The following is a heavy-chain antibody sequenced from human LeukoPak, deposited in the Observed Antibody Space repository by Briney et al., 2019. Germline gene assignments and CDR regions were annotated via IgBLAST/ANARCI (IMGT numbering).Heavy chain of an antibody. Sequence: GGSLRLSCAASGFTVSSKYMSWVRQAPGKGLEWVSVIYSGGSTYYADSVKGRFTISRDNSKNTLYLQMNSLRAEDTAVYYCARDIAAAGYFDYWGQGTLVTVSS. CDR1: GFTVSSKY. V-gene: IGHV3-53*01. CDR2: IYSGGST. J-gene: IGHJ4*02. D-gene: IGHD6-13*01. CDR3: ARDIAAAGYFDY.